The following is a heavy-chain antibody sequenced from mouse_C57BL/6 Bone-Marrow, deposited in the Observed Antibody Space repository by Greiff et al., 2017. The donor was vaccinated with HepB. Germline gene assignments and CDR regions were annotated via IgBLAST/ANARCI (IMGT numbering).Heavy chain of an antibody. CDR1: GFTFSDYG. J-gene: IGHJ2*01. CDR2: ISSGSSTI. CDR3: ASGDYYGSSDY. V-gene: IGHV5-17*01. D-gene: IGHD1-1*01. Sequence: EVKLVESGGGLVKPGGSLKLSCAASGFTFSDYGMHWVRQAPEKGLEWVAYISSGSSTIYYADTVKGRFTISRDNAKNTLFLQMTSLRSEDTAMYYCASGDYYGSSDYWGQGTTLTVSS.